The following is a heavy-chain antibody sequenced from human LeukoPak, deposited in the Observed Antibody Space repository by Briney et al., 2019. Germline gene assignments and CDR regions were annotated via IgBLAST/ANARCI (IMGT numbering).Heavy chain of an antibody. CDR1: GYTFTGYY. D-gene: IGHD3-22*01. J-gene: IGHJ4*02. Sequence: ASVKVSCKASGYTFTGYYMHWVRQAPGQGLEWMGWINPNSGGTNYAQKFQGRVTMTRDTSISTAYMELSSLRSEDMAVYYCAREDPTAMYYYDSSGYLDYWGQGTLVTVSS. CDR2: INPNSGGT. V-gene: IGHV1-2*02. CDR3: AREDPTAMYYYDSSGYLDY.